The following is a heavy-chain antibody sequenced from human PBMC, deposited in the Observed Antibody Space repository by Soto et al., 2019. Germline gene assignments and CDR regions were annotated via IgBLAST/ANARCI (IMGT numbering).Heavy chain of an antibody. CDR3: AREGGSSSFGAAIPGLHY. CDR1: GGSFSSYA. Sequence: QVQLVQSGAEEKKPGSSVKVSCKASGGSFSSYAISWVRQAPGQGLEWMGEIIPIFRKTNYAQKFQGRAINTADQATTTDYRGLSSLRSDDTAVYYCAREGGSSSFGAAIPGLHYWGQGTLVTVSS. D-gene: IGHD6-6*01. V-gene: IGHV1-69*01. J-gene: IGHJ4*02. CDR2: IIPIFRKT.